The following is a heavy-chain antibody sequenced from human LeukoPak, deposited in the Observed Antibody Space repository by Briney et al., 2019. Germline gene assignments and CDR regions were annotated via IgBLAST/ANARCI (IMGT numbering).Heavy chain of an antibody. CDR1: GFTFSSYA. CDR2: ISGSGGST. V-gene: IGHV3-23*01. J-gene: IGHJ4*02. D-gene: IGHD5-18*01. CDR3: AKSVSGYSYGAIDY. Sequence: GGSLRLSCAASGFTFSSYAMSWVRQAPGKGLEWVSAISGSGGSTYYADSVKGRFTVSRDNSKNTLYLQMNSLRAEDTAVYYCAKSVSGYSYGAIDYWGQGTLVTVSS.